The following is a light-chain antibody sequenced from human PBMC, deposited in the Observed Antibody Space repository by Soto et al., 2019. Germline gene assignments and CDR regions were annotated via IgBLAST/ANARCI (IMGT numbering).Light chain of an antibody. CDR1: QGISTY. CDR2: AAS. V-gene: IGKV1-27*01. Sequence: DIQMTQSPSSLSASVGDRVTITCRASQGISTYLAWYQQKPGKVPKLLIYAASTFQSGVPSRFSGSGSGIDFTLTISRLQPEDVATYYCQKYNSAPPLFGGGTKVEIK. CDR3: QKYNSAPPL. J-gene: IGKJ4*02.